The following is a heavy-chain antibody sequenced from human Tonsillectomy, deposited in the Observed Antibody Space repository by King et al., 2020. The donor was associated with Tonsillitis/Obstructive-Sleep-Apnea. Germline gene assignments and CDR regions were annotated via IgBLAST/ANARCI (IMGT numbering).Heavy chain of an antibody. CDR1: GFTFSSYW. Sequence: VQLVASGGGLVQPGGSLRLSCAASGFTFSSYWMSWVRQAPGKGLEWVANIKQDGSEKYYVDSVKGRFTISRDNAKNSLYLQMNSLRAEDTAVYYCARSYCGGDCSDDAFDIWGQGTMVTVSS. V-gene: IGHV3-7*04. CDR2: IKQDGSEK. CDR3: ARSYCGGDCSDDAFDI. J-gene: IGHJ3*02. D-gene: IGHD2-21*01.